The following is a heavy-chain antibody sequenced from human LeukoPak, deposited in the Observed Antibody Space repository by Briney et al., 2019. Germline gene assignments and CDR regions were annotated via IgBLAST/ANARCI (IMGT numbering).Heavy chain of an antibody. CDR1: GFTFSSYW. CDR2: INHNGNVN. J-gene: IGHJ3*02. D-gene: IGHD6-6*01. Sequence: GGSLRLSCAASGFTFSSYWMNWARQAPGKGLEWVASINHNGNVNYYVDSVKGRFTISRDNAKNSLYLQMNSLRADDTAVYYCAREYSSTSGRAFDIWGQGTMVTVSS. CDR3: AREYSSTSGRAFDI. V-gene: IGHV3-7*01.